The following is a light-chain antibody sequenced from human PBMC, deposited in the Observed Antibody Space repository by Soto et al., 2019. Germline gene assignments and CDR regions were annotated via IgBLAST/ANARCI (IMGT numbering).Light chain of an antibody. CDR3: QQYGSSPWT. V-gene: IGKV3-20*01. CDR2: ATS. CDR1: QSVSSSS. J-gene: IGKJ1*01. Sequence: EIVFTQSPGTLSLSPGERATLSCRASQSVSSSSLAWYQQKPGQAPRLLIYATSSRAAGIPDRFSGSGSGTDFTLTISRLEPEDFAVYYCQQYGSSPWTFGQGTKVEIK.